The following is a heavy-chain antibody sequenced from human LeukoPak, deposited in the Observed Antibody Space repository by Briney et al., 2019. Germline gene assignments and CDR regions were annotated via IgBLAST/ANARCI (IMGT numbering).Heavy chain of an antibody. J-gene: IGHJ4*02. CDR3: AKDTRYYDSSGYYRLDY. CDR1: GFIFSSYA. V-gene: IGHV3-23*01. CDR2: LSGSGSTT. D-gene: IGHD3-22*01. Sequence: GGSLRLSCAASGFIFSSYAMSWVRQAPGRGLEWVSSLSGSGSTTYYADSVKGRFTISRDSSKSTLYLQMNSLRAEDTAVYYCAKDTRYYDSSGYYRLDYWGQGTLVTVSS.